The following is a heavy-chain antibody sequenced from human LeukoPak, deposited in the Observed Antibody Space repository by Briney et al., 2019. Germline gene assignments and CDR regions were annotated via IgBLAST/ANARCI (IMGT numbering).Heavy chain of an antibody. J-gene: IGHJ4*02. Sequence: SETLSLTCAVYGGSFSGYYWTWIRQPPGRGLEWIGEIKHMGSTNYNPSLKRRVTISVGTAKSQFSLKLNSVTAADTAMYYCARGRDPYWGQGTLVTVSS. CDR1: GGSFSGYY. CDR2: IKHMGST. V-gene: IGHV4-34*01. CDR3: ARGRDPY. D-gene: IGHD5-24*01.